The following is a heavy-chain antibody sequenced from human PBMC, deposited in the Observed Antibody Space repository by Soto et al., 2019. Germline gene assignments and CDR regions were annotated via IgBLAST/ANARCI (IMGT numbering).Heavy chain of an antibody. J-gene: IGHJ6*02. CDR2: ISYDGSNK. V-gene: IGHV3-30-3*01. Sequence: GGSLRLSCAASGFTFSSYAMHWVRQAPGKGLAWVAVISYDGSNKYYADSVKGRFTISRDNSKNTLYLQMNSLRAEDTAVYYCARDKSVTTYYYYYGMDVWGQGTTVTVSS. D-gene: IGHD4-4*01. CDR1: GFTFSSYA. CDR3: ARDKSVTTYYYYYGMDV.